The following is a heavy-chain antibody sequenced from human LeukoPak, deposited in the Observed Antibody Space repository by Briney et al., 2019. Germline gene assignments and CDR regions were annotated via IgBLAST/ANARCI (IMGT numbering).Heavy chain of an antibody. CDR2: IIPTFGTA. D-gene: IGHD6-19*01. J-gene: IGHJ6*03. CDR1: GATFSSYA. V-gene: IGHV1-69*13. CDR3: SRSGGWSADFYSYYYMDV. Sequence: SVKVSCKASGATFSSYAISWVRQAPGQGLEWMGTIIPTFGTADYAEKFQDRVKMTADESTTTVYMELSSLRYEDTAVYFCSRSGGWSADFYSYYYMDVWGKGSTVAVSS.